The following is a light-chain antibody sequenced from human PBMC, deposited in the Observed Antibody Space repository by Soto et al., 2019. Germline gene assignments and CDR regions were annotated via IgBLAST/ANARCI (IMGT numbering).Light chain of an antibody. CDR3: CSFQTSSTSNV. Sequence: QSVLTQPASVSGSPGQSITISCTGTSSDIGGSNYVSWYQQYPGKTPKLLIFDVSDRPSGVSNRFSGSKSGNTASLTISGLQVEDEADYYCCSFQTSSTSNVFGTGTKVTVL. CDR1: SSDIGGSNY. CDR2: DVS. V-gene: IGLV2-14*03. J-gene: IGLJ1*01.